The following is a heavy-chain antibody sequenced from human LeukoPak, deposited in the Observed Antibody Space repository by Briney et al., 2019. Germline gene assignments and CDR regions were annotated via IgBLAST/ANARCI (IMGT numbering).Heavy chain of an antibody. D-gene: IGHD3-22*01. CDR1: GFTFSDHY. CDR3: ARESVSSGGFDY. J-gene: IGHJ4*02. V-gene: IGHV3-72*01. Sequence: PGGSLRLSCAASGFTFSDHYMDWVRQAPGKGLEWVGRTRNKANSYTTEYAASVKGRFTTSRNDSKNSLYLQMNSLKTEDTAVYYCARESVSSGGFDYWGQGTLVTVSS. CDR2: TRNKANSYTT.